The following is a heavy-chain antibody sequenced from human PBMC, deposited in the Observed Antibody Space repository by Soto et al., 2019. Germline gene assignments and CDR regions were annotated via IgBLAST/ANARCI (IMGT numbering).Heavy chain of an antibody. V-gene: IGHV3-21*01. CDR3: ARGGTADPFDF. J-gene: IGHJ4*02. CDR2: MSPDSAYI. CDR1: GFTFISYS. Sequence: PGGSLRLSCAASGFTFISYSMNWVRQAPGEGLEWVSSMSPDSAYIYYADSMKGRFTISRDNAKSSLYLQLDSLRAKDTAVYYCARGGTADPFDFWGQGTLVTVSS.